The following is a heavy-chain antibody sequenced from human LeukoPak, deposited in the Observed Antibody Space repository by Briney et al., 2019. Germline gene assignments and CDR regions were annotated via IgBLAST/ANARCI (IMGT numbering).Heavy chain of an antibody. Sequence: ASVKVSCIISGHTLAELSMHWVRQGPGKGLDWMGGFDPESGKTIYAEKFQGRVSMTEDTSTDTAYMELNSLSSEDTAIYYCATSTYNGYAIDSWGQGTLVTVSS. CDR1: GHTLAELS. J-gene: IGHJ4*02. CDR3: ATSTYNGYAIDS. V-gene: IGHV1-24*01. D-gene: IGHD5-12*01. CDR2: FDPESGKT.